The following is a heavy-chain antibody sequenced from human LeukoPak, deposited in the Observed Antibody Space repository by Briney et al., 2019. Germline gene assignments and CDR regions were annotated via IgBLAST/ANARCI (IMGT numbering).Heavy chain of an antibody. CDR3: ANRGTTGS. CDR1: GFTFSSYA. D-gene: IGHD1-1*01. V-gene: IGHV3-23*01. Sequence: PGGSLRLSCAASGFTFSSYAMSWVRQAPGKGLQWVATISASGGETNYADSVKGRFTISRDNSNYILYLQMNSLTDADTAVYYCANRGTTGSWGQGTLVAVSS. J-gene: IGHJ5*02. CDR2: ISASGGET.